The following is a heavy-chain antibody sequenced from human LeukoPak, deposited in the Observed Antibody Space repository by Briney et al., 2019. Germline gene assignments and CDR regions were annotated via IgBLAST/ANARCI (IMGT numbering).Heavy chain of an antibody. CDR2: IYHSGST. Sequence: PSETLSLTCTVSGYSISSGYYWGWIRQPPGKGLEWIGSIYHSGSTYYNPSLKSRVTISVDTSKNQSSLKLSSVTAADTAVYYCARDLHDYGANDAFDIWGQGTMVTVSS. CDR1: GYSISSGYY. V-gene: IGHV4-38-2*02. D-gene: IGHD4-17*01. CDR3: ARDLHDYGANDAFDI. J-gene: IGHJ3*02.